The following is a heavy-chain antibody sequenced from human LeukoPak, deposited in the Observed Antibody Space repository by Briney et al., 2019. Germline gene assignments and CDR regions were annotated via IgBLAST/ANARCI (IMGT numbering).Heavy chain of an antibody. CDR1: GFTFSSYL. CDR3: TRDGYCSNTSCYPDY. V-gene: IGHV3-74*01. Sequence: TGGSLRLSCAGSGFTFSSYLMRWVRQVPGKGLVWVPRLNEDGSSTTYADSVRGRFTISRDNAKNTLYLEMNSLRVEDTALYYCTRDGYCSNTSCYPDYWGRGTLVTVSS. CDR2: LNEDGSST. D-gene: IGHD2-2*01. J-gene: IGHJ4*02.